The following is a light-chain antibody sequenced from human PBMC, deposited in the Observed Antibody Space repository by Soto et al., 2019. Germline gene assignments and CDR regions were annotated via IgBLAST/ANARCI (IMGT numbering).Light chain of an antibody. CDR2: EVS. J-gene: IGLJ2*01. CDR1: SSDVGGYNY. Sequence: QSAPTQPPSASGSPGQSATISCTGTSSDVGGYNYVSWYQQYPGKAPKLMIYEVSKRPSGVPDRFSGSKSGNTASLTVSGLQAEDEADYYCSSYAGSSTCVFGGGTKLTVL. CDR3: SSYAGSSTCV. V-gene: IGLV2-8*01.